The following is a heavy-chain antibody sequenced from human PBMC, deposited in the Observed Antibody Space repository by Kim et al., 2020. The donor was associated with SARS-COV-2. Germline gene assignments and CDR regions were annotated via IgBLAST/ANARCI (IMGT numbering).Heavy chain of an antibody. CDR1: GFTFSSYG. CDR2: ISYDGSNK. Sequence: GGSLRLSCAASGFTFSSYGMHWVRQAPGKGLEWVAVISYDGSNKYYADSVKGRFTISRDNSKNTLYLQMNSLRAEDTAVYYCAKDPMITFGGVIVYYMDV. D-gene: IGHD3-16*02. J-gene: IGHJ6*03. V-gene: IGHV3-30*18. CDR3: AKDPMITFGGVIVYYMDV.